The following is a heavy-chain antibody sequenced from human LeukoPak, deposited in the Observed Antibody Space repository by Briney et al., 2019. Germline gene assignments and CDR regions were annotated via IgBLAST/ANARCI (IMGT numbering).Heavy chain of an antibody. J-gene: IGHJ6*03. D-gene: IGHD6-19*01. CDR1: GFTFSSYW. V-gene: IGHV3-7*01. CDR3: ARDGSMYSSGWYGDLNYYYMDV. Sequence: PGGSLRLSCAASGFTFSSYWMSWVRQAPGKGLEWVANIKQEGSEKYYVDSVKGRFTISRDNAKNSLYLQMNSLRAEDTAVYYCARDGSMYSSGWYGDLNYYYMDVWGKGTTVTVSS. CDR2: IKQEGSEK.